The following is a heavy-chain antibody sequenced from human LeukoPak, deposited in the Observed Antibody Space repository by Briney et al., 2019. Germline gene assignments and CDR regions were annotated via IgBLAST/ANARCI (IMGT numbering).Heavy chain of an antibody. J-gene: IGHJ4*02. CDR1: GFTFSSYE. Sequence: GGSLRLSCAASGFTFSSYELNWVRQAPGKGLEGVSYISSSSSYIYYADSVKGRFTISRDNAKNSLYLQMNSLRAEDTAVYYCARARDGYNHFDYWGQGTLVTVSS. D-gene: IGHD5-24*01. CDR3: ARARDGYNHFDY. V-gene: IGHV3-21*05. CDR2: ISSSSSYI.